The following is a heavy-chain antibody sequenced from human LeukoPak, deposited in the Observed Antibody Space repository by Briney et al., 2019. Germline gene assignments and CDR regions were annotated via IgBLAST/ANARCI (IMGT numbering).Heavy chain of an antibody. V-gene: IGHV3-74*01. J-gene: IGHJ3*02. D-gene: IGHD3-16*01. CDR3: ARRGRGGAFDI. CDR1: GFTLSSNW. CDR2: IYSDGSKT. Sequence: GGSLRLSCAGSGFTLSSNWMHWVRQAPGKGLVWVSFIYSDGSKTIYADSVKGRFTISRDKSKNTQYLQMNRLRAEDTAVYYCARRGRGGAFDIWGQGTMVTVPS.